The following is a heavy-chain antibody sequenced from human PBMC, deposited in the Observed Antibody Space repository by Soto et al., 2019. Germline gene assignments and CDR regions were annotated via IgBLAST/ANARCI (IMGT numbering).Heavy chain of an antibody. V-gene: IGHV4-4*02. CDR3: ARDQGSHPGD. CDR1: GVSISSDNW. Sequence: QVQLQESGPGLVRPSGTVSLTCAVSGVSISSDNWWGWVRQPPGKALEWIGGIHHSGSTNYNPSLKSRVTMSVVPSKDLFSLTLNSVTAADTAFYYCARDQGSHPGDWGQGTLVSVSS. J-gene: IGHJ4*02. CDR2: IHHSGST. D-gene: IGHD6-13*01.